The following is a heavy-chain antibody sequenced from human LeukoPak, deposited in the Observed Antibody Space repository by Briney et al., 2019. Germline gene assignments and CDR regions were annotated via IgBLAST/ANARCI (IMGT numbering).Heavy chain of an antibody. CDR2: ISGSGGNT. CDR3: AREGLSGYYLNWFDP. D-gene: IGHD3-22*01. CDR1: GFTFSRYD. J-gene: IGHJ5*02. V-gene: IGHV3-23*01. Sequence: PGGSLRLSCAASGFTFSRYDMSWVRQAPGKGLEWVSAISGSGGNTYYADSVKGRFTISRDNAKNSLYLQMNSLRAEDTAVYYCAREGLSGYYLNWFDPWGQGTLVTVSS.